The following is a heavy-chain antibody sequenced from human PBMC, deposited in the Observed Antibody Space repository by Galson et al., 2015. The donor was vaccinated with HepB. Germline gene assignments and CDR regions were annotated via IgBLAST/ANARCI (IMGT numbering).Heavy chain of an antibody. D-gene: IGHD1-26*01. J-gene: IGHJ4*02. Sequence: SLRLSCAASGFTVSSNYMSWVRQAPGKGLEWVSVIYSGGSTYYADSVKGRFTISRDNSKNTLYLQMNSLRAEDTAVYYCASQIGAGPDEEHLGYWGQGTLVTVSS. CDR2: IYSGGST. CDR1: GFTVSSNY. V-gene: IGHV3-53*01. CDR3: ASQIGAGPDEEHLGY.